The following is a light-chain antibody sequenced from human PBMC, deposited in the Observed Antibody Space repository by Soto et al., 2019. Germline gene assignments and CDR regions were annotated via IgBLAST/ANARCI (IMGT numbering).Light chain of an antibody. CDR3: QQRGYT. Sequence: EVVLTQSPATLSLSPGERATLSCRASQSVSSYLAWYQQKPGQAPRLLIYDASSRATGIPARFSGSGSWTDFTLTISSLEPEDFAVYYCQQRGYTFGQGTKLEIK. V-gene: IGKV3-11*01. CDR1: QSVSSY. CDR2: DAS. J-gene: IGKJ2*01.